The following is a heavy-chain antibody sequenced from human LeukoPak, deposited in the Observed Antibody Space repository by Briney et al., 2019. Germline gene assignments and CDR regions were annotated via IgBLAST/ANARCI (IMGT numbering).Heavy chain of an antibody. CDR1: GASINNNF. D-gene: IGHD3-22*01. V-gene: IGHV4-59*08. J-gene: IGHJ4*01. Sequence: SETLSLTCTVSGASINNNFWTWIRQPPGKGLEWIGYIYSSGSAKYNPSLKSRVIISGDTSKNQISLNLTSETAADTAVYFCARHRDYYDTWGHGTLVTVSS. CDR2: IYSSGSA. CDR3: ARHRDYYDT.